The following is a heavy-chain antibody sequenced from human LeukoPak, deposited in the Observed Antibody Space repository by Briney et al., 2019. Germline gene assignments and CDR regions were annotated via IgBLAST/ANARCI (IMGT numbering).Heavy chain of an antibody. CDR3: ARKAGAPYYFDY. V-gene: IGHV3-23*01. CDR1: EFTFRTYA. D-gene: IGHD6-13*01. J-gene: IGHJ4*02. Sequence: GGSLRLSCVVSEFTFRTYAMSWVRQAPGKGLEWVAGIGGSGATTYYGDSVKGRFTISRDNAKNSLYLQMNSLRAEDTALYHCARKAGAPYYFDYWGQGTLVTVSS. CDR2: IGGSGATT.